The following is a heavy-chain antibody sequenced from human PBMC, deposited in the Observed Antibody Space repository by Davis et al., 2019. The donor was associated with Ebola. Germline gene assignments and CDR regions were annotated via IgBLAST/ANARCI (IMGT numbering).Heavy chain of an antibody. Sequence: SETLSLTCNVSGASISSGFFSWTWVRQPAGKGLEWIGHIYTNGVTKYNPALESRITISLDSSKNQMSLKMTSVTAADTAVYYCARDRQDTSGYGFWGQGTLVTVSS. J-gene: IGHJ4*02. CDR2: IYTNGVT. V-gene: IGHV4-61*09. CDR1: GASISSGFFS. CDR3: ARDRQDTSGYGF. D-gene: IGHD3-22*01.